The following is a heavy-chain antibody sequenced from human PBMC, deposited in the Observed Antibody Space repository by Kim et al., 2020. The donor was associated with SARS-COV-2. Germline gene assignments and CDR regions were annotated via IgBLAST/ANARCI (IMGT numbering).Heavy chain of an antibody. D-gene: IGHD6-13*01. CDR2: IGTAGDT. J-gene: IGHJ4*02. CDR3: ARGSKGYSSSWYDPHYHLDY. Sequence: GGSLRLSCAASGFTFSSYDMHWVRQATGKGLEWVSAIGTAGDTYYPGSVKGRFTISRENAKNSLYLQMNSLRAGDTAVYYCARGSKGYSSSWYDPHYHLDYWGQGTLVTVSS. V-gene: IGHV3-13*01. CDR1: GFTFSSYD.